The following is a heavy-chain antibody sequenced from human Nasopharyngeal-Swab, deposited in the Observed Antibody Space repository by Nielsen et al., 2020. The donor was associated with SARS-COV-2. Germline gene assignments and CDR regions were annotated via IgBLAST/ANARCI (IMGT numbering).Heavy chain of an antibody. D-gene: IGHD4-23*01. CDR2: INIDGSVR. J-gene: IGHJ4*02. Sequence: GGSLSLSCTASGYPFSSYWMPWVRQVPGKGLVWVSRINIDGSVRDYADSVKGRFTISRDNARNTLYLQMNSLRGDDTAVYYCTRDIGGKYGYWGQGNLVTVSS. V-gene: IGHV3-74*01. CDR1: GYPFSSYW. CDR3: TRDIGGKYGY.